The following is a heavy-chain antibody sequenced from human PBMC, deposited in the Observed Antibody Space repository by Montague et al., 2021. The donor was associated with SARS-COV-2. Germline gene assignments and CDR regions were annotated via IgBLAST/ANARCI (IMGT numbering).Heavy chain of an antibody. CDR1: GFTFHDYA. Sequence: SLRLSCAASGFTFHDYAMHWVRQTPGKGLDWVSGISWNSDRKDYADSVQGRFTISRDNAKNVLFLQMNSLRREDTAWYYCAKDTSSWIRELPDYWGQGTLVTVSS. V-gene: IGHV3-9*01. J-gene: IGHJ4*02. CDR3: AKDTSSWIRELPDY. D-gene: IGHD5-12*01. CDR2: ISWNSDRK.